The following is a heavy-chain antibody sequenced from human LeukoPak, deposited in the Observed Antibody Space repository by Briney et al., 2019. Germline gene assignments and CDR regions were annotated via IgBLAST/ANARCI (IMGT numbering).Heavy chain of an antibody. J-gene: IGHJ3*02. D-gene: IGHD6-13*01. CDR3: ARETYSSSWYSVGVGAFDI. CDR1: GFTFSSYA. V-gene: IGHV3-30-3*01. Sequence: PGRSLRLSCAASGFTFSSYAMHWVRRAPGKGLEWVAVISYDGSNKYYADSVKGRFTISRDNSKNTLYLQMNSLRAEDTAVYYCARETYSSSWYSVGVGAFDIWGQGTMVTVSS. CDR2: ISYDGSNK.